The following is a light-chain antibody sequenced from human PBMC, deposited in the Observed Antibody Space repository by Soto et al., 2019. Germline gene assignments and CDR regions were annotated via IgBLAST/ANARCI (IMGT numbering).Light chain of an antibody. CDR2: AAS. V-gene: IGKV1-39*01. CDR1: PTISTY. CDR3: QQSLGIPYT. Sequence: DIQMTQSPSALSASVGDRVTITVRASPTISTYLNWYQQKPGNAPKLLIYAASTLQSGVPSRFIGSGSGTDFTLTISSLQPEDFATYYCQQSLGIPYTFGQGTRLEIK. J-gene: IGKJ2*01.